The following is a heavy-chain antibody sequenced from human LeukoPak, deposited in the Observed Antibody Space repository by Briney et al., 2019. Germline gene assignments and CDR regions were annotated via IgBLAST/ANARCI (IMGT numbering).Heavy chain of an antibody. CDR3: ARHDNDDDFDY. J-gene: IGHJ4*02. CDR1: GYTFIRYA. D-gene: IGHD3-16*01. Sequence: ASVKVSCKASGYTFIRYAINWLRQVPGQGLEWMGWINMYTANPAYAQGFTERFVFSLDTSVSTAYLEISNLKAENTAVYYCARHDNDDDFDYWGQGTLVTVSS. CDR2: INMYTANP. V-gene: IGHV7-4-1*02.